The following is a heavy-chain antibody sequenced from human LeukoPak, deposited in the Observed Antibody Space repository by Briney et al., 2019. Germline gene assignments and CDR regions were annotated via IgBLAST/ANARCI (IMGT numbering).Heavy chain of an antibody. Sequence: SVKVSCKASGGTFSSYGISWVRQAPGQGLEWMGRIIPILGVANYAQKFQGRVTITADKSTSTAYMELSSLRSEDTAVYYCARGQEMATNWLDPWGQGTLVAVSS. V-gene: IGHV1-69*04. CDR2: IIPILGVA. D-gene: IGHD5-24*01. CDR3: ARGQEMATNWLDP. CDR1: GGTFSSYG. J-gene: IGHJ5*02.